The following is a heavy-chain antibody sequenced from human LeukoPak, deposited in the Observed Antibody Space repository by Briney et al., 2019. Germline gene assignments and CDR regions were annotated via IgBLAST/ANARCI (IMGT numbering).Heavy chain of an antibody. V-gene: IGHV1-18*03. CDR1: GYTFTSYG. D-gene: IGHD3-9*01. CDR2: ISAYNGNT. J-gene: IGHJ4*02. CDR3: ERDLYYDILTGYSHAEDY. Sequence: ASVKVSCKASGYTFTSYGISWVRQAPGQGLEWMGWISAYNGNTNYAQKFQGRVTMTRDTSISTAYMELSRLRSDDMAVYYCERDLYYDILTGYSHAEDYWGQGTLVTVSS.